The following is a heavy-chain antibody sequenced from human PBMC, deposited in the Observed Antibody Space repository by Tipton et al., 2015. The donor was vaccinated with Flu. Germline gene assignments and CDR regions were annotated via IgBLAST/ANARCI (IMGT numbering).Heavy chain of an antibody. Sequence: QSGPEVKKPGASVKVSCKASGYTFTSYGISWVRQAPGKGLEWMGGISGSNGNTNYAQKLQGRVTMTTDTSTSTAYMELRSLRSDDTAVYYCASATPSSSWPYFDYWGQGTLVTVSS. J-gene: IGHJ4*02. CDR1: GYTFTSYG. CDR2: ISGSNGNT. V-gene: IGHV1-18*04. CDR3: ASATPSSSWPYFDY. D-gene: IGHD6-13*01.